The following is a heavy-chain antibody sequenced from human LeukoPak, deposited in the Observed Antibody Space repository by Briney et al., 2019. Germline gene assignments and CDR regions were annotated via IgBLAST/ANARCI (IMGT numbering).Heavy chain of an antibody. D-gene: IGHD2-2*01. V-gene: IGHV5-51*01. CDR3: ARHIPPPRCSSTSCQPGNWFDP. CDR1: GYSFTSYW. J-gene: IGHJ5*02. Sequence: GESLKISCKGSGYSFTSYWIGWVRQMPGKGLEWMGIIYPGDSDTRYSPSFQGQVTVSADKSISTAYLQWSSLKASDTAMYYCARHIPPPRCSSTSCQPGNWFDPWGQGTLVTVSS. CDR2: IYPGDSDT.